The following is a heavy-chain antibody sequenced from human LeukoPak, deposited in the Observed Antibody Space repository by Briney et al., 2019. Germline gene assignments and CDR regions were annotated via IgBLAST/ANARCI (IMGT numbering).Heavy chain of an antibody. V-gene: IGHV4-30-4*08. Sequence: SQTLSLTCTVSGGSISSGDYYWSWIPQPPGKGLEWIGYIYYSGSTYYNPSLKSRVTISVDTSKNQFSLKLSSVTAADTAVYYCARAHDILTGYRNWFDPWGQGTLVTVSS. CDR2: IYYSGST. D-gene: IGHD3-9*01. CDR3: ARAHDILTGYRNWFDP. J-gene: IGHJ5*02. CDR1: GGSISSGDYY.